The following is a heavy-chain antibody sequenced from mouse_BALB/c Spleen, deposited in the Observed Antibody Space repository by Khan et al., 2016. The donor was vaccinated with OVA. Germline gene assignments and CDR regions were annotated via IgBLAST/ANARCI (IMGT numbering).Heavy chain of an antibody. D-gene: IGHD1-1*01. J-gene: IGHJ4*01. CDR2: INPSTGDT. Sequence: QVQLQQSGAELAKPGASVKMSCKASGYTFTSYWMHWVKQRPGQGLEWIGYINPSTGDTEYNQKFKDKATLTADKSSSTAYMQLTSLTSEDCAVYYCARCGLYHDGSVGDDMDYWGQGTSVTVSS. CDR1: GYTFTSYW. CDR3: ARCGLYHDGSVGDDMDY. V-gene: IGHV1-7*01.